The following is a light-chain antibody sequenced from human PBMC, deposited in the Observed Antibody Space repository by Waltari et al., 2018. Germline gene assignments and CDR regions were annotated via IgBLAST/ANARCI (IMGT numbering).Light chain of an antibody. CDR1: GPNHGAGYA. V-gene: IGLV1-40*01. Sequence: QSVLTQPPSVSGAPGQRVTIPRPGSGPNHGAGYAVHWYQQLPRAAPKLLIYGSTSRPLGVPDRFFGSTSGTSAFLAITGLQAEDEADYYCQSYDTTLSVVFGGGTKLTVL. CDR3: QSYDTTLSVV. CDR2: GST. J-gene: IGLJ3*02.